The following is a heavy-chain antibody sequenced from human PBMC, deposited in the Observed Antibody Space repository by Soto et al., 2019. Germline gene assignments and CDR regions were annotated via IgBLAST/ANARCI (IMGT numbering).Heavy chain of an antibody. CDR1: AYTFTGYY. Sequence: HVQLVQSGADVKTPGDSVRVSCKASAYTFTGYYIHWVRQAPGQGLEWMGWMNPNNSDTRYAPQFQGRVTMTRDKSINTAYMDLRRLTSDDTAIYYCARDGPGGGNDDFDYWGQGTLVAVSS. J-gene: IGHJ4*02. D-gene: IGHD2-15*01. CDR2: MNPNNSDT. V-gene: IGHV1-2*02. CDR3: ARDGPGGGNDDFDY.